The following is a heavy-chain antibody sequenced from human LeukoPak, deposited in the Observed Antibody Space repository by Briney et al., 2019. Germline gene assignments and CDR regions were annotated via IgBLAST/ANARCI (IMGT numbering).Heavy chain of an antibody. Sequence: GGSLRLSCAASGFTFDDYGMSWVRQAPGKGLEWVSGINWNGGSTGYADSVKGRFTISRDNAKNSLYLQMNSLRAEDTALYHCARSPDYYYYYYMDVWGKGTTVTVSS. J-gene: IGHJ6*03. V-gene: IGHV3-20*01. CDR1: GFTFDDYG. CDR3: ARSPDYYYYYYMDV. CDR2: INWNGGST.